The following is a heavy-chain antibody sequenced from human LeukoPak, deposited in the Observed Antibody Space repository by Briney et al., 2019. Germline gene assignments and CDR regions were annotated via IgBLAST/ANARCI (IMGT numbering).Heavy chain of an antibody. CDR2: MNPNSGNT. Sequence: VASVKVSCKASGYTFTSYDINWVRQATGQGLEWMGWMNPNSGNTGYAQKFQGRVTITRNTSISTAYMELSSLRSEDTAVYYCARSGSYPVNYNYYMNVWGKGTTVTVSS. CDR3: ARSGSYPVNYNYYMNV. CDR1: GYTFTSYD. J-gene: IGHJ6*03. D-gene: IGHD1-26*01. V-gene: IGHV1-8*03.